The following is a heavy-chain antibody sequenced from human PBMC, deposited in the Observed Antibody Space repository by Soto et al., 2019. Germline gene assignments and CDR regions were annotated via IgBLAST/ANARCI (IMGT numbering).Heavy chain of an antibody. Sequence: QVQLVESGGGVVQPGRSLRLSCAASGFTFSSYGMHWVRQAPGKGLEWVAVISYDGSNKYYADSVKGRFTISRDNSKNTLYLQMNSLRAEDTAVYYCAKYTRAGSGSVLDYWGQGTLVTVSS. CDR1: GFTFSSYG. CDR3: AKYTRAGSGSVLDY. CDR2: ISYDGSNK. D-gene: IGHD1-26*01. V-gene: IGHV3-30*18. J-gene: IGHJ4*02.